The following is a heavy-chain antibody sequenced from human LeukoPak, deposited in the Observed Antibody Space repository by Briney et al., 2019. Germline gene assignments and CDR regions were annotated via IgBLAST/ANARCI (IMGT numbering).Heavy chain of an antibody. CDR1: GFTFSSSG. CDR2: IRFDGSNK. V-gene: IGHV3-30*02. D-gene: IGHD3-3*01. CDR3: AKDYDFWSGYYSPTRGYFDY. J-gene: IGHJ4*02. Sequence: GGSLRLSXAASGFTFSSSGTHWVRQAPGKGLEWVAFIRFDGSNKYYADSVKGRFTISRDNSKNTLYLQMNSLRAEDAAVYYCAKDYDFWSGYYSPTRGYFDYWGQGTLVTVSS.